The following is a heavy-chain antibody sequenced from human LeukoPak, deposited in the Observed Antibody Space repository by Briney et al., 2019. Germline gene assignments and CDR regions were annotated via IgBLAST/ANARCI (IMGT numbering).Heavy chain of an antibody. Sequence: GGSLRLSCAASGFTFSSYGMHWVRQAPGKGLEWVAVISYDGSNKYYADSVKGRFTISRDNSKNTLYLQMNSPRAEDTAVYYCAKDYYDSSGYRRYFDYWGQGTLVTVSS. CDR1: GFTFSSYG. CDR2: ISYDGSNK. D-gene: IGHD3-22*01. CDR3: AKDYYDSSGYRRYFDY. V-gene: IGHV3-30*18. J-gene: IGHJ4*02.